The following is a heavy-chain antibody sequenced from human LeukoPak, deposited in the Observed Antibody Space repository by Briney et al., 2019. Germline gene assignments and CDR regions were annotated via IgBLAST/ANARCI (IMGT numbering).Heavy chain of an antibody. CDR3: ARDVV. CDR2: IYSGGGT. Sequence: GGSLRLSCAASGFTVRNNYMSWVRLAPGKGLEWISVIYSGGGTSYADSVKGRFTISRDNSKNTLYLKMNSLSAEDTAVYYCARDVVWGQGALVTVSS. J-gene: IGHJ4*02. D-gene: IGHD2-15*01. CDR1: GFTVRNNY. V-gene: IGHV3-53*01.